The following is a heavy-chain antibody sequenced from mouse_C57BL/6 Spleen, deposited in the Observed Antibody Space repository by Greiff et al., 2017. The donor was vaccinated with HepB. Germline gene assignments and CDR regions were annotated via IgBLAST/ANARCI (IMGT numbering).Heavy chain of an antibody. V-gene: IGHV3-6*01. J-gene: IGHJ4*01. CDR1: GYSITSGYY. CDR2: ISYDGSN. CDR3: ASNWDAIDY. Sequence: ESGPGLVKPSQSLSLTCSVTGYSITSGYYWNWIRQFPGNKLEWMGYISYDGSNNYNPSLKNRISITRDTSKNQFFLKLNSVTTEDTATYYCASNWDAIDYWGQGTSVTVSS. D-gene: IGHD4-1*01.